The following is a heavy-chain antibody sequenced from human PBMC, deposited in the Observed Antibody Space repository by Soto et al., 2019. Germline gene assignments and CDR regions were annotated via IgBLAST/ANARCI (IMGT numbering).Heavy chain of an antibody. CDR1: GFTFSSYW. Sequence: GGSLRLSCAASGFTFSSYWMHWVRQAPGKGPVWVSHINSDGSNTNYAEYVKGRSTISRDNARKTLFLQMNSLRAEDTAVYYCALFGELFSDYYYGMDVWGQGTTVTVSS. V-gene: IGHV3-74*01. J-gene: IGHJ6*02. CDR2: INSDGSNT. CDR3: ALFGELFSDYYYGMDV. D-gene: IGHD3-10*02.